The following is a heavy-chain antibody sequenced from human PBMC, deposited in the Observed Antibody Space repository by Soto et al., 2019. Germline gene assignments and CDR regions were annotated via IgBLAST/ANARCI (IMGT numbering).Heavy chain of an antibody. Sequence: QITLKESGPTLVKPTQTLTLTCTFSGFSLTTRGVGVGWIRQPPGKALECLALIYWDDDKRYSPSLQSRLSITKDTSKNQAVRTMTNVDPVDTATYYCAHIPNYYQYDWFDPWGQGTLVSVSS. CDR1: GFSLTTRGVG. CDR3: AHIPNYYQYDWFDP. J-gene: IGHJ5*02. D-gene: IGHD3-16*01. CDR2: IYWDDDK. V-gene: IGHV2-5*02.